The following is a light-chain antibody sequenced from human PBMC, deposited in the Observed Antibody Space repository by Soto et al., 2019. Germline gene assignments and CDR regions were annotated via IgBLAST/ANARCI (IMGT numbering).Light chain of an antibody. CDR1: QSISTY. CDR3: QHRNEWPPGAT. J-gene: IGKJ4*01. V-gene: IGKV3-11*01. CDR2: DAS. Sequence: EIVLTQSPATLSLSPGERASLSCRASQSISTYLAWYQQKPGQAPRRLIYDASKRAPGIPARFSGSGSGADFTLIIRSLEPDDSAVYYCQHRNEWPPGATFGGGTKVEIK.